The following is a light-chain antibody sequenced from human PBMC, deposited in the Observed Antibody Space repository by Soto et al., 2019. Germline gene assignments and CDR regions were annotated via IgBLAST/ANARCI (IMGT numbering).Light chain of an antibody. V-gene: IGKV1-33*01. CDR2: DAF. CDR3: QHYDFLLRRT. J-gene: IGKJ1*01. Sequence: DIQMTQSPSTLPASVGDRVTITCRASQSISNWLAWYQQKPGTAPKVLIYDAFNLETGVPSRFSGSGSGTDFTLTISSLQPEDIATYYCQHYDFLLRRTFGQGTKVDIK. CDR1: QSISNW.